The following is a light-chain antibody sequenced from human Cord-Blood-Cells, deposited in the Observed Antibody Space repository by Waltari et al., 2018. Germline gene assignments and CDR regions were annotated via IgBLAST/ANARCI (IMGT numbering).Light chain of an antibody. Sequence: SALTPSASVSASPRHPPTISCTPPTSDVAGYHYVSRYQQHPCKAPKLMIYDVSNRPSGVSNRFSGSKSGNTASLTISGLQAEDEADYYCSSYTSSSTLVVFGGGTKLTVL. CDR2: DVS. V-gene: IGLV2-14*01. CDR1: TSDVAGYHY. J-gene: IGLJ2*01. CDR3: SSYTSSSTLVV.